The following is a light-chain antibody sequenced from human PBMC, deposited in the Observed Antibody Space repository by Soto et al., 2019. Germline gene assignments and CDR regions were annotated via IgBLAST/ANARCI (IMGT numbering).Light chain of an antibody. CDR3: SSYTTSSPHVL. V-gene: IGLV2-14*03. Sequence: QSVLTQPASVSGSPGQSITISGTGTSRDVGGYNYVSWYQQHPGKGPKLMIYDVSDRPSGVSNRFSGSKSGNTASLTISGLRAEDEADYYCSSYTTSSPHVLFGGGTKLTVL. J-gene: IGLJ2*01. CDR2: DVS. CDR1: SRDVGGYNY.